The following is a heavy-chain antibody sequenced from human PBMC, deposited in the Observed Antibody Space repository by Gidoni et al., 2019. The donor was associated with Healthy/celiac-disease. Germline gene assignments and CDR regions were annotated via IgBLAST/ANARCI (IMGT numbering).Heavy chain of an antibody. CDR3: ARDHGSRYYYGMDV. J-gene: IGHJ6*02. CDR1: GFTFSSYG. Sequence: QVQLVESGGGVVQPGRSLRLSCAASGFTFSSYGMHWVRQAPGKGLEWVAVIWYDGSNKYYADSVKGRFTISRDNSKNTLYLQMNSLRAEDTAVYYCARDHGSRYYYGMDVWGQGTTVTVSS. CDR2: IWYDGSNK. V-gene: IGHV3-33*01. D-gene: IGHD3-10*01.